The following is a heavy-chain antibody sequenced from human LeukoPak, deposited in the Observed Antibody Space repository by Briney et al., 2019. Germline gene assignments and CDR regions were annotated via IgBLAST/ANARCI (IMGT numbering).Heavy chain of an antibody. J-gene: IGHJ5*02. V-gene: IGHV3-11*01. D-gene: IGHD3-10*01. CDR3: AGAATNGSAYNWFDP. CDR2: ISSSGSTI. Sequence: GGSLRLSCAASGFTFSDYYMSWIRQAPGKGLEWVSYISSSGSTIYYADSVKGRFTISRDNAKNSLYLQMNSLRAEDTAVYYSAGAATNGSAYNWFDPWGQGTLVTVSS. CDR1: GFTFSDYY.